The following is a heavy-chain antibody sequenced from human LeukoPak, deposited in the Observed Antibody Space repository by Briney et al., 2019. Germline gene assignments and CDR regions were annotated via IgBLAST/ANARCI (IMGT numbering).Heavy chain of an antibody. V-gene: IGHV1-24*01. CDR2: FDPEDGET. D-gene: IGHD4-23*01. Sequence: GASVKVSCKVAGYTLTELSMHWVRQAPGKGLEWMGGFDPEDGETSYAQKFQGRVTITEDKSNDTAYMELSSLRSEDTAVYYCATGGKGAFDIWGQGTMVTVS. CDR1: GYTLTELS. CDR3: ATGGKGAFDI. J-gene: IGHJ3*02.